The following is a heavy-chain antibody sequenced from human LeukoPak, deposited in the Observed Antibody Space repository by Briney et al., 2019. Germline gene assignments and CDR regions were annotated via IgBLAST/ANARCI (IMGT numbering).Heavy chain of an antibody. J-gene: IGHJ1*01. D-gene: IGHD2-21*01. CDR2: IIPIFGTA. CDR1: GGTFSSYA. V-gene: IGHV1-69*13. Sequence: GASVKVSCKASGGTFSSYAISWVRQAPGQGLEWMGGIIPIFGTANYAQKFQGRVTITADESTSTAYMELSSLRSEDTAVYYCARGNPLANCGGDCIAPFQHWGQGTLVTVSS. CDR3: ARGNPLANCGGDCIAPFQH.